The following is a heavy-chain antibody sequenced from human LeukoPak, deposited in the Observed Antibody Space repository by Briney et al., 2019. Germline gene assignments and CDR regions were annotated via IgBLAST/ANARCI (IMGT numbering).Heavy chain of an antibody. D-gene: IGHD3-9*01. CDR3: AKDLYLTGYSFDY. CDR1: GFPFSSHT. CDR2: ISTDGSNK. J-gene: IGHJ4*02. Sequence: GGSLRLSCAASGFPFSSHTMNWVRQAPGKGLEWVAVISTDGSNKYYADSVKGRFTISRDNSKNTLYLQMNSLRAEDTAVYYCAKDLYLTGYSFDYWGQGTLVTVSS. V-gene: IGHV3-30-3*01.